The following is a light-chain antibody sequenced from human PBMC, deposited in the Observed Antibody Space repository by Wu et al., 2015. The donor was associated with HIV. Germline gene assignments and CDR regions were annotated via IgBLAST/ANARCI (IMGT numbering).Light chain of an antibody. J-gene: IGKJ2*03. Sequence: DIQMTQSPSSLSAFVGDRVTMTCRASQTIASYVNWYQQKPGKAPSLLIYAASILQSGVPSRFSGSGSGSDFTLTINSLQPDDFATYYCQQYERLKSFGQGTRLEIK. V-gene: IGKV1-39*01. CDR2: AAS. CDR1: QTIASY. CDR3: QQYERLKS.